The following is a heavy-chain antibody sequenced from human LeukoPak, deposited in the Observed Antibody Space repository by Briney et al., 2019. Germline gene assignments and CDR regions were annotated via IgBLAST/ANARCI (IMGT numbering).Heavy chain of an antibody. CDR2: ISGSGGST. CDR1: GFTFSSYA. CDR3: ANLGYYDILTGYPY. V-gene: IGHV3-23*01. Sequence: PGGSLRLSCAASGFTFSSYAMSWVRQAPGKGLEWVSAISGSGGSTYYADSAKGRFTISRDNSKNTLYLQMNSLRAEDTAVYYCANLGYYDILTGYPYWGQGTLVTDSS. J-gene: IGHJ4*02. D-gene: IGHD3-9*01.